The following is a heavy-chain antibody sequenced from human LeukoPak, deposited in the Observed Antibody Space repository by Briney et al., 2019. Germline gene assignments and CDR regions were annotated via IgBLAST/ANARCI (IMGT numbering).Heavy chain of an antibody. V-gene: IGHV3-30-3*01. D-gene: IGHD4/OR15-4a*01. J-gene: IGHJ4*02. Sequence: PGGSLRLSCAASGFTFSSYAMHWVRQAPGKGLEWVAVISYDGSNKYYADSVKGRFTISRDNSKNTLYLQMNSLRAEDTAVYYCARERKLTTCFDYWGQGTLVTVSS. CDR1: GFTFSSYA. CDR2: ISYDGSNK. CDR3: ARERKLTTCFDY.